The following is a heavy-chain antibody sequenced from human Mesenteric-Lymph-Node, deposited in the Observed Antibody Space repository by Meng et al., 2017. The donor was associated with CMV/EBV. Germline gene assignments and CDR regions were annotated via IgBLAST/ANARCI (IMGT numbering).Heavy chain of an antibody. J-gene: IGHJ4*02. CDR1: GFSFSDCS. V-gene: IGHV3-48*04. D-gene: IGHD5-12*01. CDR2: ITGRSYTI. CDR3: ARVGPDSGYDFDY. Sequence: GESLKISCAASGFSFSDCSMSWVRQSPGKGLEWISYITGRSYTIYYADSVEGRFTISRDNAENSLYLHMSSLRPEDTAVYYCARVGPDSGYDFDYWGQGTLVTVSS.